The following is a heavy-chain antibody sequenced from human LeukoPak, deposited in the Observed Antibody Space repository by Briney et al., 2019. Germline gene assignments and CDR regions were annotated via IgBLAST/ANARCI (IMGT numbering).Heavy chain of an antibody. CDR3: ARDSGYCSSTSCYSGAFDI. D-gene: IGHD2-2*01. CDR1: GYSISSGYY. Sequence: SETLSLTCTVSGYSISSGYYWGWIRQPPGKGLEWIGSIYHSGSTYYNPSLKSRVTISVDTSKNQFSLKLSSVTAADTAVYYCARDSGYCSSTSCYSGAFDIWGQGTMVTVSS. CDR2: IYHSGST. J-gene: IGHJ3*02. V-gene: IGHV4-38-2*02.